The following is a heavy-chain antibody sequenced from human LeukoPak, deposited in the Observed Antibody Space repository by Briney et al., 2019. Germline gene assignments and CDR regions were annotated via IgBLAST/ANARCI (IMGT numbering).Heavy chain of an antibody. J-gene: IGHJ6*02. Sequence: GGTLRLSCAASGFTLSSYWMSWVRQAPGKGLEWVANIKQDGSEKYYVDSVKGRFTISRDNAKNSLYLQMNSLRAEDTAVYYCARSSSWYLYYYYGMDVWGQGTTVTVSS. CDR1: GFTLSSYW. CDR2: IKQDGSEK. CDR3: ARSSSWYLYYYYGMDV. D-gene: IGHD6-13*01. V-gene: IGHV3-7*01.